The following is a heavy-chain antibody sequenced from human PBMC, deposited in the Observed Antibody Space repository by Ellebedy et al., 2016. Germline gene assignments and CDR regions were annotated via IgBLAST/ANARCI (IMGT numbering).Heavy chain of an antibody. J-gene: IGHJ6*03. D-gene: IGHD4-11*01. Sequence: GESLKISCAASGFTFSSYSMNWVRQAPGKGLEWVSSISSSSSYIYYADSVKGRFTISRDNAKNSLYLQMNSLRAEDTAVYYCAREVTVTTFYYYYYMDVWGKGTTVTVSS. CDR3: AREVTVTTFYYYYYMDV. V-gene: IGHV3-21*01. CDR1: GFTFSSYS. CDR2: ISSSSSYI.